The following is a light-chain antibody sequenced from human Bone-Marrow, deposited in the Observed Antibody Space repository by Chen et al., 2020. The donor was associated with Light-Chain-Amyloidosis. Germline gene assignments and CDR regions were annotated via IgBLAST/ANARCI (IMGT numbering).Light chain of an antibody. Sequence: QSAPTQPPSASGSPGQSVTIPCTGTSGDVGGYKYVSWYQQYPGKAPTLIIFQVDKRPSGVPDRYSGSRSGNTASLTVSGLQAEDEADYYCCSYAGRNNEVVFGGGTKLTVL. CDR3: CSYAGRNNEVV. CDR1: SGDVGGYKY. J-gene: IGLJ2*01. CDR2: QVD. V-gene: IGLV2-8*01.